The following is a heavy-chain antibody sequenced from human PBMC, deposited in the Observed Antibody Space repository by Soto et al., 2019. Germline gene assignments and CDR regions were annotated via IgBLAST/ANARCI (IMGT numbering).Heavy chain of an antibody. D-gene: IGHD4-17*01. V-gene: IGHV4-61*01. CDR1: GGSVSDKTYY. CDR3: ARTTAVPNTLRSRYFFDY. CDR2: VYYSGTT. J-gene: IGHJ4*02. Sequence: SETLSLTCSVSGGSVSDKTYYWSWVRQPPGKGLEWIGYVYYSGTTNYNPSLKSRVPISVDLSKNRFSLRLSSVTTADTALYYCARTTAVPNTLRSRYFFDYWGQGTLVTVSS.